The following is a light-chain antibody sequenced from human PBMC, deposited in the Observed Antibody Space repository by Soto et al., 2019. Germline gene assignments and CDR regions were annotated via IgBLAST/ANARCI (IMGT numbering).Light chain of an antibody. J-gene: IGLJ1*01. Sequence: QSALAQPASVSGSPGQSITISCTGTSRDVGGYDYVSWYQIHPGKAPKLMVFEVSSRPSGVTYRFSGSKSGNTASLTISGLQAEDEADYFCSSYSLSTAYLFGSGTKVTVL. V-gene: IGLV2-14*01. CDR1: SRDVGGYDY. CDR2: EVS. CDR3: SSYSLSTAYL.